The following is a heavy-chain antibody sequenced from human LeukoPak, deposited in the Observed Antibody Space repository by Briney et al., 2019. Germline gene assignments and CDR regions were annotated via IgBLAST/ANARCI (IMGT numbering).Heavy chain of an antibody. CDR1: GFTFSSYA. D-gene: IGHD4-17*01. CDR3: ARWIRDGDYHYYGMDV. V-gene: IGHV3-30-3*01. Sequence: PGRSLRLSCAASGFTFSSYAMHWVRQAPGKGLEWVAVISYDGSDKYYADSVKGRFTISRDNSKNTLYLQMNSLRAEDTAVYYCARWIRDGDYHYYGMDVWGQGTTVTVSS. CDR2: ISYDGSDK. J-gene: IGHJ6*02.